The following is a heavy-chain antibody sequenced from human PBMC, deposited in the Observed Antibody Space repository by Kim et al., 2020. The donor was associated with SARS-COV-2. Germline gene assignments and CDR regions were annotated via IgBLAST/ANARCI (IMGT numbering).Heavy chain of an antibody. CDR1: GFTFSSYS. CDR2: ISSSSSTI. Sequence: GGSLRLSCAASGFTFSSYSMNWVRQAPGNGLEWVSYISSSSSTIYYADSVKGRFTISRDNAKNSLYLQMNSLRDEDTAVYYCARVRPDEVVYYYYYGMDVWGQGTTVTVSS. V-gene: IGHV3-48*02. CDR3: ARVRPDEVVYYYYYGMDV. J-gene: IGHJ6*02.